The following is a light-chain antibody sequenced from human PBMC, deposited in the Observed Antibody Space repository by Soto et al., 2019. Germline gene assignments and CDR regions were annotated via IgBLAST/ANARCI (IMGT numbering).Light chain of an antibody. CDR1: QSISSW. V-gene: IGKV1-5*01. CDR2: DAS. J-gene: IGKJ2*01. CDR3: QQYFNRPYT. Sequence: DIQMTQSPSTLSASVGDRVTITCRASQSISSWLAWYQQKPGKAPKLLIYDASSLESGVPSRFSGSGSGTDFTLTISSLQTEDVAVYYCQQYFNRPYTFGQGTKLEIK.